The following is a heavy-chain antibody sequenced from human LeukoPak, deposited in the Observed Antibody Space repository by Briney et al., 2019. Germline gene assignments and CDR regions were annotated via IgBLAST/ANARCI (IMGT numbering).Heavy chain of an antibody. D-gene: IGHD3-10*01. CDR2: IIPIFGTA. J-gene: IGHJ4*02. CDR3: ARGSGEPLGYNFDY. Sequence: RASVKVSCKASGGTFSSYAISWVRQAPGQGLEWMGGIIPIFGTANYAQKFQGRVTITTDESTSTAYMELSSLRSEDTAVYYCARGSGEPLGYNFDYWGQGTLVTVSS. V-gene: IGHV1-69*05. CDR1: GGTFSSYA.